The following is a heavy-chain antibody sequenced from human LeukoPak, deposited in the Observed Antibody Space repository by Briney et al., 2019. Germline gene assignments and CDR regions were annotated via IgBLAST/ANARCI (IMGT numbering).Heavy chain of an antibody. J-gene: IGHJ5*02. CDR2: INPNSGGT. D-gene: IGHD6-19*01. CDR3: ARGRESSGWYKGWFDP. V-gene: IGHV1-2*02. Sequence: GASVKVSCKASGYTFTGYYMHWVRQAPGQGLEWMGWINPNSGGTNYAQKFQGRVTMTRDTSISTAYMELSRLRSDDTAVYYCARGRESSGWYKGWFDPWGQGTLVTVSS. CDR1: GYTFTGYY.